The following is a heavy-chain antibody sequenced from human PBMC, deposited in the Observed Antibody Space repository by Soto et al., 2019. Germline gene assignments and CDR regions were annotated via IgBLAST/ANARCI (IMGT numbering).Heavy chain of an antibody. J-gene: IGHJ4*02. Sequence: GGSLRLSCAASGFTFDDYAMHWVRQAPGKGLEWVSGISATGSNTFYADSVKGRFTISRDNPKNTLYLHMNTMTAEDTAVYYCAKLWDAYSDYWGQGTLVTVSS. V-gene: IGHV3-23*01. CDR2: ISATGSNT. D-gene: IGHD3-10*01. CDR3: AKLWDAYSDY. CDR1: GFTFDDYA.